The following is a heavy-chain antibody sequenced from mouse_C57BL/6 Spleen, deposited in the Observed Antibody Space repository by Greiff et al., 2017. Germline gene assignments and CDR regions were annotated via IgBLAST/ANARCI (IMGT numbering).Heavy chain of an antibody. J-gene: IGHJ4*01. Sequence: VQLHQPGAELVKPGASVKLSCKASGYTFTSYWMHWVKQRPGQGLEWIGMIHPNSGSTNYNEKFKSKATLTVDKSSSTAYMQLSSLTSEDSAVYYCASYSNYDAMDYWGQGTSVTVSS. D-gene: IGHD2-5*01. CDR2: IHPNSGST. CDR3: ASYSNYDAMDY. V-gene: IGHV1-64*01. CDR1: GYTFTSYW.